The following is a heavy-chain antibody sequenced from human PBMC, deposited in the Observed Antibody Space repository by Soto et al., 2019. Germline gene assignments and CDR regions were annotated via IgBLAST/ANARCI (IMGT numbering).Heavy chain of an antibody. D-gene: IGHD6-19*01. CDR3: ARGLSSGWYWFDP. CDR1: GGTFSSYA. Sequence: SVKVSCKASGGTFSSYAISWVRQAPGQGLEWMGGIIPIFGTANYAQKFQGRVTITADESTSTAYMELSSLRSEDTAVYYCARGLSSGWYWFDPWGQGTLVTVAS. J-gene: IGHJ5*02. V-gene: IGHV1-69*13. CDR2: IIPIFGTA.